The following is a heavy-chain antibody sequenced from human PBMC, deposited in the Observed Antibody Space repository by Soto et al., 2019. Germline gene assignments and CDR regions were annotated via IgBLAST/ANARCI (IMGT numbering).Heavy chain of an antibody. J-gene: IGHJ4*02. D-gene: IGHD1-20*01. Sequence: GGSLRLSCAASGFTFSSYGMHWVRQAPGKGLEWVAVISYDGSNKYYADSVKGRFTISRDNSKNTLYLQMNSLRAEDTVVYYCAKDGVVTGTTFDWGQGTLVTVSS. V-gene: IGHV3-30*18. CDR1: GFTFSSYG. CDR3: AKDGVVTGTTFD. CDR2: ISYDGSNK.